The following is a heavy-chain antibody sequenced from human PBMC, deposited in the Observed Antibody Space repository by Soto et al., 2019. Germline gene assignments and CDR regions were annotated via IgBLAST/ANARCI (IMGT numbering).Heavy chain of an antibody. V-gene: IGHV5-10-1*01. CDR1: GYSFSNYW. Sequence: PGESLKISCKGSGYSFSNYWISWVRQMPGKGLEWMGRIDPSDSWTHYSPSFQGHVTISADKSISTVYLQWSSLKASDTAMYYCASLGGVGAANWFGPWGQGTLVTVSS. CDR2: IDPSDSWT. J-gene: IGHJ5*02. D-gene: IGHD1-26*01. CDR3: ASLGGVGAANWFGP.